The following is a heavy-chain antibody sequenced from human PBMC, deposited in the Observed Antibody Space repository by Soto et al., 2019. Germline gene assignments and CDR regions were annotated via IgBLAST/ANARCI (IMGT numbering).Heavy chain of an antibody. D-gene: IGHD1-7*01. V-gene: IGHV1-69*01. CDR3: AREEVRNWNFRAPIDY. CDR1: GGTFSGYA. Sequence: VQLVQSGAEVKKSGSSVKVSCKASGGTFSGYAISWVRQAPGQGLEWMGGIIPIFGTANYAQKFQGRVTITADESTSTAYMELSSLRSEDTAVYYCAREEVRNWNFRAPIDYWGQGTLVTVSS. CDR2: IIPIFGTA. J-gene: IGHJ4*02.